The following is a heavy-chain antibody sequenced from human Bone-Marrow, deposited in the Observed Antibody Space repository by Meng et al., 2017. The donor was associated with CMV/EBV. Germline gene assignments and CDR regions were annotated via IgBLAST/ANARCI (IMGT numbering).Heavy chain of an antibody. J-gene: IGHJ6*02. CDR3: ARDRGVGRYYYYYYGMDV. CDR1: GFTFSSYE. V-gene: IGHV3-48*03. D-gene: IGHD3-10*01. Sequence: GESLKISCAASGFTFSSYEMNWVRQAPGKGLEWVSYISSSGSTIYYADSVKGRFTISRDNSKNTLYLQMNSLRAEDTAVYYCARDRGVGRYYYYYYGMDVWGQGTTVTVSS. CDR2: ISSSGSTI.